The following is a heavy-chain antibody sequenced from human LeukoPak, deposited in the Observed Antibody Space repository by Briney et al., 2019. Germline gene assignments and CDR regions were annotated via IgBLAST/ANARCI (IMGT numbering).Heavy chain of an antibody. Sequence: NPSETLSLPCSVSGRPISSGSYYWSWLRQPAGKGLEGIGRFYTSGSTNYNPSLKSRLTISVDTSKNQFSLKLSSVTAADTAVYYCARDAYHMVRGVIITYWFDPWGQGTLVTVSS. D-gene: IGHD3-10*01. CDR2: FYTSGST. CDR1: GRPISSGSYY. V-gene: IGHV4-61*02. J-gene: IGHJ5*02. CDR3: ARDAYHMVRGVIITYWFDP.